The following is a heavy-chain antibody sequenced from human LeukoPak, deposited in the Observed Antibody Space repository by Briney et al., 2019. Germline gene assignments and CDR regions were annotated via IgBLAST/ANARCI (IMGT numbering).Heavy chain of an antibody. J-gene: IGHJ6*02. D-gene: IGHD4-17*01. CDR2: IIPIFGTA. Sequence: SVNVSCKASGGTFSSYAISWVRQAPGQGLEWMGGIIPIFGTANYAQKSQGRVTITADESTSTAYMELSSLRSEDTAAYYCARARPGYGDYYYYGMDVWGQGTTVTVSS. V-gene: IGHV1-69*01. CDR3: ARARPGYGDYYYYGMDV. CDR1: GGTFSSYA.